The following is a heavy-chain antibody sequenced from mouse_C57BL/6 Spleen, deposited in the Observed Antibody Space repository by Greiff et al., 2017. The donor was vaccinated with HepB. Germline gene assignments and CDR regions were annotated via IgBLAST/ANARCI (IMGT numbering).Heavy chain of an antibody. J-gene: IGHJ3*01. CDR2: ISNGGGST. Sequence: EVKLVESGGGLVQPGGSLKLSCAASGFTFSDYYMYWVRQTPEKRLEWVAYISNGGGSTYYPDTVKGRFTISRDNAKTTLDLKMSRLKSEDKAMYYCARRGGDYDAWFAYWGQGTLVTVSA. D-gene: IGHD2-4*01. V-gene: IGHV5-12*01. CDR3: ARRGGDYDAWFAY. CDR1: GFTFSDYY.